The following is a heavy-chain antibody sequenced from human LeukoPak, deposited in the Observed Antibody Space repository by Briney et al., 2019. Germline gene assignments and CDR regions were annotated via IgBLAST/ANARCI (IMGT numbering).Heavy chain of an antibody. CDR2: INPNSGGT. Sequence: ASVKVSCKASGYTFTGYYMHWVRPAPGQGLEWMGWINPNSGGTNYAQKFQGRVTMTRDTSISTAYMELSRLRSDDTAVYYCARPSHRYYDSDWFDPWGQGTLVTVSS. CDR3: ARPSHRYYDSDWFDP. J-gene: IGHJ5*02. V-gene: IGHV1-2*02. CDR1: GYTFTGYY. D-gene: IGHD3-22*01.